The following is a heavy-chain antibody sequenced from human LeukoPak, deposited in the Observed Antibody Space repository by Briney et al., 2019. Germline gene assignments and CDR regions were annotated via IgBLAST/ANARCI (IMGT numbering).Heavy chain of an antibody. CDR1: GGSISSYY. CDR3: ARDKWDYYYYYMDV. V-gene: IGHV4-59*01. D-gene: IGHD1-26*01. Sequence: PSETLSLTCTVSGGSISSYYWSWIRQPPGKGLEWIGYIYYSGSTNYNPSLKSRVTISVDTSKNQFSLKLSSVTAADTAVYYCARDKWDYYYYYMDVWGKGTTVTVSS. J-gene: IGHJ6*03. CDR2: IYYSGST.